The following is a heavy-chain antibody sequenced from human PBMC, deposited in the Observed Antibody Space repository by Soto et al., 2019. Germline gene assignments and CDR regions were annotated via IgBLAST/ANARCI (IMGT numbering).Heavy chain of an antibody. D-gene: IGHD3-3*01. CDR2: MNPNSGNT. V-gene: IGHV1-8*01. J-gene: IGHJ4*02. CDR3: ARAARHYDFWSGYHTGPDDY. CDR1: GYTFTSYD. Sequence: ASVKVSCKASGYTFTSYDINWVRQATGQGLEWMGWMNPNSGNTGYAQKFQGRVTMTRNTSISTAYMELSSLRSEDTAVYYCARAARHYDFWSGYHTGPDDYWGQGTLVTVS.